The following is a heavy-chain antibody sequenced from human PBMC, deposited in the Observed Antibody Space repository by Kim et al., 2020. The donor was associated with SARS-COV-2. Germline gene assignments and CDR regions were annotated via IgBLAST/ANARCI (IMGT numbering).Heavy chain of an antibody. CDR3: ARNRKSGTYPHYYNYW. CDR1: GGTFSTHS. Sequence: SVKVSCRASGGTFSTHSISWVRQAPGQGLEWMGGIIPVFGTANYAQEFQGRIRITADESTSTSYMEVSSLSFEDTAIYYCARNRKSGTYPHYYNYW. V-gene: IGHV1-69*13. J-gene: IGHJ2*01. D-gene: IGHD3-22*01. CDR2: IIPVFGTA.